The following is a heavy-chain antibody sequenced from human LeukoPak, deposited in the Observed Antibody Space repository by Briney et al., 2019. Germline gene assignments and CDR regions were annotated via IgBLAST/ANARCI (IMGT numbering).Heavy chain of an antibody. CDR2: ISYDGSNK. CDR3: ARGGLYCSGGSCLNWFDP. J-gene: IGHJ5*02. CDR1: GFTFTSYA. D-gene: IGHD2-15*01. Sequence: PGRSLRLSCAASGFTFTSYALHWVRQAPGKGLAWVAVISYDGSNKYYVDSVKGRFTISRDNSKNMLYLQMNSLRAEDTAVYFCARGGLYCSGGSCLNWFDPWGQGTLVTVSS. V-gene: IGHV3-30*03.